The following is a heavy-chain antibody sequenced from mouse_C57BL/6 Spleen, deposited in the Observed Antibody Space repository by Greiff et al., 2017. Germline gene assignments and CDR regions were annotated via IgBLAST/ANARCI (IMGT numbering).Heavy chain of an antibody. Sequence: EVQRVESGGGLVKPGGSLKLSCAASGFSFSDYGMHWVRQASEKGLEWVAYISSSSSTICYAHTVKGRVTFTIDNATSTLYMQMNSLRSEDTAMYYCARDDYYDYFAYWGQGTTLTVSS. CDR2: ISSSSSTI. J-gene: IGHJ2*01. CDR3: ARDDYYDYFAY. CDR1: GFSFSDYG. D-gene: IGHD2-3*01. V-gene: IGHV5-17*01.